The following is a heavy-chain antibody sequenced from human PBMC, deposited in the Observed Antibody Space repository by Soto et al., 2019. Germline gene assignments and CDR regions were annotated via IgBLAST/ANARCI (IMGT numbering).Heavy chain of an antibody. Sequence: GGSLRLSCAASGFTFTRYSMNWVRQAPGKGLEWVSSISSTTNFIYYGDSMKGRFTISRDNAKNSLYLEMNSLRAEDTAVYYCARESEDLTSNFDYWGQGTLVTVSS. CDR1: GFTFTRYS. CDR3: ARESEDLTSNFDY. V-gene: IGHV3-21*06. J-gene: IGHJ4*02. CDR2: ISSTTNFI.